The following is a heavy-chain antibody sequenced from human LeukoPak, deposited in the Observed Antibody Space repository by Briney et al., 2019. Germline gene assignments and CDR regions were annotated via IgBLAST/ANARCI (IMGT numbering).Heavy chain of an antibody. J-gene: IGHJ4*02. CDR2: ITDGGRT. CDR3: VRRTRVAMPNALDLISDF. V-gene: IGHV4-34*01. Sequence: SETLSLTCAVYGDSFSGHYWSWIRQPPGKGLEWIGEITDGGRTSYSPSLKSRATISIVPSQSQFSLQLDSVTAADTAIYCCVRRTRVAMPNALDLISDFWGQGTLVTVSS. CDR1: GDSFSGHY. D-gene: IGHD2-2*01.